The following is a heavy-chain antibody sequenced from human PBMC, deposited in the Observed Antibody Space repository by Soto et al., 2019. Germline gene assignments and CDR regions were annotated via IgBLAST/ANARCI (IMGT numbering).Heavy chain of an antibody. V-gene: IGHV3-23*01. CDR3: ARAGPVPHSKGTDY. CDR2: ISGSGANT. J-gene: IGHJ4*02. Sequence: EVQLLESGGGLVQPGGSLRLSCAASGFTFSNYAMTWVRQSPVKGLEWVSTISGSGANTYYADSVMGRFTISSDNSKTTMYLQRNSLRGKDTAVYYCARAGPVPHSKGTDYGGKGTLVTVSS. CDR1: GFTFSNYA. D-gene: IGHD1-1*01.